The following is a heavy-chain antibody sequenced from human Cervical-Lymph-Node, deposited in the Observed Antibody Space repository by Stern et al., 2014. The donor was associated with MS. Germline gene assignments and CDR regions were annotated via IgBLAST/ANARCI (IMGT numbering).Heavy chain of an antibody. V-gene: IGHV3-74*01. CDR3: ARGIQFQYGVDA. J-gene: IGHJ6*02. CDR2: IKGDESST. Sequence: EMQLVESGGGLIQPGGSLRLSCAASGFTFRSYWMHWVRQSPGKGLVWVSRIKGDESSTSYADAVKGRFTISRDNAKNTVYLQMNSLGAEDTAVYYCARGIQFQYGVDAWGQGTTVTVSS. D-gene: IGHD5-18*01. CDR1: GFTFRSYW.